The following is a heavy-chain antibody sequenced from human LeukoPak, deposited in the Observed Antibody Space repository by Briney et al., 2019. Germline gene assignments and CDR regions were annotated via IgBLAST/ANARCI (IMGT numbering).Heavy chain of an antibody. CDR2: ISAYNGNT. Sequence: GASVKVSCKASGYTFTSYGISWVRQAPGQGLEWMGWISAYNGNTNYAQKLQGRVTMTTDTSTSTAYMELRSLRSDDTAVYYCARAFSGYDRLYYYYYYMDVWGKGTTVTVSS. CDR3: ARAFSGYDRLYYYYYYMDV. J-gene: IGHJ6*03. CDR1: GYTFTSYG. D-gene: IGHD5-12*01. V-gene: IGHV1-18*01.